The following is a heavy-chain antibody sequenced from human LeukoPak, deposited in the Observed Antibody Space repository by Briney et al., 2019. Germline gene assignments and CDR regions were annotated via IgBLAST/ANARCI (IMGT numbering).Heavy chain of an antibody. V-gene: IGHV3-23*01. J-gene: IGHJ4*02. Sequence: GGSLRLSCAVSGFTFSNYAMSWVRRSPGKGLEWVSALSASGASTYYAESVKGRFAISRDNSKNTLYLQMNSLRAEDTAVYYCAKDLDWGSLLNLGILDQWGQGTLVTVSS. CDR2: LSASGAST. CDR3: AKDLDWGSLLNLGILDQ. CDR1: GFTFSNYA. D-gene: IGHD7-27*01.